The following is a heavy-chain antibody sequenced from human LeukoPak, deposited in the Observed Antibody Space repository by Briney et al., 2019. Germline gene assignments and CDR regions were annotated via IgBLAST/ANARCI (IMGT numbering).Heavy chain of an antibody. CDR2: INHSGST. CDR1: GGSFSGYY. Sequence: PSETLSLTCAVYGGSFSGYYWSWIRHPPGKGLEWIGEINHSGSTNYNPSLKSRVTISVDTSKNQFSLKLSSVTAADTAVYYCARFPPYGEMATMGRDYWGQGTLVTVSS. D-gene: IGHD5-24*01. J-gene: IGHJ4*02. V-gene: IGHV4-34*01. CDR3: ARFPPYGEMATMGRDY.